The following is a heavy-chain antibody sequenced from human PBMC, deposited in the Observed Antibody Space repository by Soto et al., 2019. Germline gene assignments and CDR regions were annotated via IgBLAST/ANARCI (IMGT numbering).Heavy chain of an antibody. V-gene: IGHV2-5*02. Sequence: QITLKESGPTLVKPTQTLTLTCTFSGVSLSTSGVGVGWIRQPPGKALECLALIYWDDDKRYSPSLKSRLTITKDTSKNQVVLTMTNMDPVDTATYYCANSLDPSFHFDYWGQGPLVTVSS. J-gene: IGHJ4*02. CDR1: GVSLSTSGVG. CDR3: ANSLDPSFHFDY. CDR2: IYWDDDK. D-gene: IGHD3-3*02.